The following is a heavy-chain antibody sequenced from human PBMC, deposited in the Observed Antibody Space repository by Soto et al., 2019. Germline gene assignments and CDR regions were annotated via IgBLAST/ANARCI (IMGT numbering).Heavy chain of an antibody. J-gene: IGHJ6*03. V-gene: IGHV4-59*08. CDR1: GGSISSYY. CDR3: ARGGYSGYAPIHYYYYYYMDV. Sequence: SETLSLTCTVSGGSISSYYWSWIRQPPGKGLEWIGYIYYSGSTNYNPSLKSRVTISVDTSKNQFSLKLSSVTAADTAVYYCARGGYSGYAPIHYYYYYYMDVWGKGTTVTVSS. D-gene: IGHD5-12*01. CDR2: IYYSGST.